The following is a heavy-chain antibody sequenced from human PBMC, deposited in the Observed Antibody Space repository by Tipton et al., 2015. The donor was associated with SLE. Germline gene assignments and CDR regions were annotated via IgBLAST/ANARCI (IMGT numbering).Heavy chain of an antibody. Sequence: LSCAVSGYSISSGYYWGWIRQPPGKGLEWIGSIYHSGSTYYNPSLKSRVTISVDTSKNQFSLKLSSVTAADTAVYYCASLLVSSSWYGAHFDYWGQGTLVTVSS. CDR1: GYSISSGYY. CDR2: IYHSGST. J-gene: IGHJ4*02. CDR3: ASLLVSSSWYGAHFDY. D-gene: IGHD6-13*01. V-gene: IGHV4-38-2*01.